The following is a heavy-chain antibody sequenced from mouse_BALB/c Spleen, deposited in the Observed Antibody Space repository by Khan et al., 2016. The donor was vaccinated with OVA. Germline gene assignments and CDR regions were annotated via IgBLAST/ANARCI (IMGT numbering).Heavy chain of an antibody. CDR3: ARGGYGTSFAF. CDR2: IDPSDSTT. D-gene: IGHD2-10*02. J-gene: IGHJ3*01. V-gene: IGHV1-61*01. CDR1: GYTFTSYW. Sequence: QVRLQQSGAELVRPGASVKLSCKASGYTFTSYWMNWVKQRPGQGLEWIGMIDPSDSTTHYNHMFKDKATLTVDKSSNTAYMHLSSLTSEDSAVYCCARGGYGTSFAFWGQGTLVTVSA.